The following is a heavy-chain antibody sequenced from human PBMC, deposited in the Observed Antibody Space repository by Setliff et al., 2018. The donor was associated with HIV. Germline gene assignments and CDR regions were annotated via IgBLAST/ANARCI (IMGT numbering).Heavy chain of an antibody. CDR1: GFSFSSYA. Sequence: GGSLRLSCAASGFSFSSYAVHWVRQAPGKGLEWVAGMPYDGRDTYYVDSVKGRFTLSRDNSKNTLYLQMNSLKTEDTALYYCATGRDSSRADYWGQGALVTV. J-gene: IGHJ4*02. D-gene: IGHD3-22*01. CDR3: ATGRDSSRADY. CDR2: MPYDGRDT. V-gene: IGHV3-30-3*01.